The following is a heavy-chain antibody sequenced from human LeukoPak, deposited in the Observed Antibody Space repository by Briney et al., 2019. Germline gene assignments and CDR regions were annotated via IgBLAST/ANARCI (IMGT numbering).Heavy chain of an antibody. J-gene: IGHJ4*02. CDR1: GASISSYY. Sequence: SETLSLTCTVSGASISSYYWSWIRQPAGKGLEWIGRIYTSGSTNYNPSLRGRVTTSRDTSKNQLSLKLTSVTAPDTAVYYCASVGGYTYGLHFWGQGTLVTVSS. V-gene: IGHV4-4*07. CDR2: IYTSGST. CDR3: ASVGGYTYGLHF. D-gene: IGHD5-18*01.